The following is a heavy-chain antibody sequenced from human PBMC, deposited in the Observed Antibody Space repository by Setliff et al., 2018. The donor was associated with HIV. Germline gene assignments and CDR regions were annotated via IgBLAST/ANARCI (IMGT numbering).Heavy chain of an antibody. CDR2: ISSNSLTI. CDR3: ARDKWASGFDF. J-gene: IGHJ4*01. V-gene: IGHV3-48*01. D-gene: IGHD1-26*01. CDR1: GFTFSSYE. Sequence: PGGSLRLSCAASGFTFSSYEMNWIRQAPGKGLEWVSYISSNSLTIYYADSVKGRFTISRDNARNSFYLQMNSLRVDDTAVYFCARDKWASGFDFWGHGTLVTVSS.